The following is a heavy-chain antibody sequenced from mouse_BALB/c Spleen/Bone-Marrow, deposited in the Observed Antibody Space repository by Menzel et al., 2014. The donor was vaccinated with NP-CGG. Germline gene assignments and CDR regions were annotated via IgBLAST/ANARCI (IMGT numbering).Heavy chain of an antibody. CDR2: ISYSGST. D-gene: IGHD2-14*01. CDR1: GYSITSDYA. V-gene: IGHV3-2*02. J-gene: IGHJ4*01. Sequence: VQLQQSGPGLVKPSQSLSLPCTVTGYSITSDYAWNWIRQFPGNKLEWMGYISYSGSTSYNPSLKSRISITRDTSKNQFFLQLNSVTTEDTATYYCARWRYAMDYWGQGTSVTVSS. CDR3: ARWRYAMDY.